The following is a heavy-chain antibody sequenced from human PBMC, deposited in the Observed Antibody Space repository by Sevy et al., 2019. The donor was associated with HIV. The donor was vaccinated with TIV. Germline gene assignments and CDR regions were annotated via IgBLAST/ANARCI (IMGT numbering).Heavy chain of an antibody. J-gene: IGHJ3*02. Sequence: GGSLRLSCAASGFTFRSYGMHWVRQAPGKGLEWVSAISGSGGSTYYADSVKGRFTISRDNSKNTLYLQMNSLRAEDTAVYYCAKDRMDYYDSSGYSDAFDIWGQGTMVTVSS. D-gene: IGHD3-22*01. CDR2: ISGSGGST. V-gene: IGHV3-23*01. CDR1: GFTFRSYG. CDR3: AKDRMDYYDSSGYSDAFDI.